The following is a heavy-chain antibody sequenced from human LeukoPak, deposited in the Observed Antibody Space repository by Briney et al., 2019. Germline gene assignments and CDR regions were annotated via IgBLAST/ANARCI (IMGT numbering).Heavy chain of an antibody. J-gene: IGHJ4*02. D-gene: IGHD3-10*01. CDR3: AKDLRPRGLIAELDY. CDR1: GFTFSSFA. V-gene: IGHV3-23*01. Sequence: GGSLRLSCAASGFTFSSFAMHWVRQAPGKGLEWVSAISGSGGSTYYADSVKGRFTISRDNSKNTLYLQMNSLRAEDTAVYYCAKDLRPRGLIAELDYWGQGTLVTVSS. CDR2: ISGSGGST.